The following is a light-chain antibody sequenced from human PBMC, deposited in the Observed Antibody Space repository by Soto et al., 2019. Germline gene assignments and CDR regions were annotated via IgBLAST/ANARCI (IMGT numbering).Light chain of an antibody. CDR3: QQYNNWPWT. J-gene: IGKJ1*01. Sequence: EIMMTQPPATLAVSAGERSTISCRSSQSVSRKLAWYQRKPGQGPRLLIYGASTRATGIAARISGSGSGTEFTLTISSLQSEDSAIYYCQQYNNWPWTFGQGTKVDIK. V-gene: IGKV3-15*01. CDR1: QSVSRK. CDR2: GAS.